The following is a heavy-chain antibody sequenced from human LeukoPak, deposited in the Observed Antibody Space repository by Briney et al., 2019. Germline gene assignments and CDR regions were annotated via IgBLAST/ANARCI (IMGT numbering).Heavy chain of an antibody. CDR1: GFTFSSYW. CDR2: ISSGGSTV. Sequence: GGSLRLSCAASGFTFSSYWMHWVRQAPGKGLEWVSYISSGGSTVHYADSVKGRFTISRDNAKNSLFPQMNSLTAEDTAVYYCARVIIVGATGIWGQGTMVTVSS. D-gene: IGHD1-26*01. J-gene: IGHJ3*02. V-gene: IGHV3-48*04. CDR3: ARVIIVGATGI.